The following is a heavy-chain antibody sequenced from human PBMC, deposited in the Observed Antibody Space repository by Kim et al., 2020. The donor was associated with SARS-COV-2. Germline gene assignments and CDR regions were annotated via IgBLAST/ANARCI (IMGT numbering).Heavy chain of an antibody. Sequence: YNPSLKSRVTISVDTSKNQFSLKLSSVTAADTAVYYCARLSYYDSSGYDYWGQGTLVTVSS. CDR3: ARLSYYDSSGYDY. J-gene: IGHJ4*02. V-gene: IGHV4-39*01. D-gene: IGHD3-22*01.